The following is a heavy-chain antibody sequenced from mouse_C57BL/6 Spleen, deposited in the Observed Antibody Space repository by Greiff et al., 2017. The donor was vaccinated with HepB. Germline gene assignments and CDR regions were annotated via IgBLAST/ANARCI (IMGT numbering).Heavy chain of an antibody. J-gene: IGHJ2*01. CDR3: TRGDITTVVAKDY. CDR1: GYTFTSYW. D-gene: IGHD1-1*01. Sequence: EVQLQESGTVLARPGASVKMSCKTSGYTFTSYWMHWVKQRPGQGLEWIGAIYPGNSDTSYNQKFKGKAKLTAVTSASTAYMELSSLTNEDSAVYYCTRGDITTVVAKDYWGQGTTLTGSS. CDR2: IYPGNSDT. V-gene: IGHV1-5*01.